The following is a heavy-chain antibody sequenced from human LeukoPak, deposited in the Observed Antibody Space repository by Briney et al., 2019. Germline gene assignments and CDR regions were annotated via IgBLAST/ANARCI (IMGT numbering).Heavy chain of an antibody. CDR1: GFTFSSYG. D-gene: IGHD1-1*01. CDR2: ISYDGSNK. CDR3: AKTYKTGTYYFDY. V-gene: IGHV3-30*18. J-gene: IGHJ4*02. Sequence: GGSLRLSCAASGFTFSSYGMHWVRQAPGKGLEWVAVISYDGSNKYYADSVKGRFTISRDNSKNTLYLQMNSLRAEDTAVYYCAKTYKTGTYYFDYWGQGTLVTVSS.